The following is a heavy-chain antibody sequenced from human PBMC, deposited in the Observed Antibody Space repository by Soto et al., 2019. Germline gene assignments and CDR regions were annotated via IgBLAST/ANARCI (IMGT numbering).Heavy chain of an antibody. Sequence: GGSLRLSCAASGFTFSSYAMSWVRQAPGKGLEWVSAISGSGGSTYYADSVKGRFTISRDNSKDTLYLRMNSLRAEDTAVYYCAKVQQLVYFDYWGQGTLVTVSS. CDR1: GFTFSSYA. CDR2: ISGSGGST. J-gene: IGHJ4*02. D-gene: IGHD6-13*01. CDR3: AKVQQLVYFDY. V-gene: IGHV3-23*01.